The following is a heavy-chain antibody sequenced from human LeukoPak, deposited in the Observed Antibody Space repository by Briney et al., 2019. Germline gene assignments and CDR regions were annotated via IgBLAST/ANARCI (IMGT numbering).Heavy chain of an antibody. CDR2: IRSSSSYI. V-gene: IGHV3-21*01. CDR1: GFTFSSYS. D-gene: IGHD4-17*01. CDR3: AREGLRLDYYGMDV. Sequence: GGSLRLSCAASGFTFSSYSMNWVRQAPGKGLEWVSSIRSSSSYIYYADSVKGRFTISRDNAKNSLYLQMNSLRAEDTAVYYCAREGLRLDYYGMDVWGQGTTVTVSS. J-gene: IGHJ6*02.